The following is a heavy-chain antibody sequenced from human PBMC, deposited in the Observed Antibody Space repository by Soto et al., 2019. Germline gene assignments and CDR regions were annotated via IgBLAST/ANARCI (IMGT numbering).Heavy chain of an antibody. J-gene: IGHJ4*02. D-gene: IGHD4-17*01. CDR3: ARDTVTGYFDY. CDR1: GNTFTSYY. CDR2: INPSGGSA. Sequence: QVQLVQSGAEVKKPGASVKLSCKASGNTFTSYYLHWVRQAPGQGLEWMGTINPSGGSASYAQRFQDRVTMTRDTSTSTVYMELSSLRSEDTAVYYCARDTVTGYFDYWCQGTLVSVSS. V-gene: IGHV1-46*01.